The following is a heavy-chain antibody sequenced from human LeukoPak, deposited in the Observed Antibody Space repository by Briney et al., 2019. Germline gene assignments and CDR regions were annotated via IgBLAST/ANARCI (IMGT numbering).Heavy chain of an antibody. CDR3: ARGVSYRVVVTTTDFDY. D-gene: IGHD2-21*02. J-gene: IGHJ4*02. Sequence: GGSLRLSCEASGFTFTSYYMNWVRQAPGRGLEWVSSILSSSTHIYYADSVKGRFTISRDNAKNSLYLQMNSLRAEDTAVYYCARGVSYRVVVTTTDFDYWGQGTLVTVSS. CDR1: GFTFTSYY. CDR2: ILSSSTHI. V-gene: IGHV3-21*01.